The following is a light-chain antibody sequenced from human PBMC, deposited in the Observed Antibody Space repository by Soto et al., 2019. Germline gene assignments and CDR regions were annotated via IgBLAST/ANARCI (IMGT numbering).Light chain of an antibody. CDR2: RAS. CDR3: GAWDDTLNGLV. Sequence: QSVLTQPPSASGIPGQRVTIACSGSSFNIGSIYVYWYQQVPGTAPRLLMYRASQRPSGVPDRFSGSKSGTSASLAIRGLRSEDEADYYCGAWDDTLNGLVFGGGTQLTVL. CDR1: SFNIGSIY. V-gene: IGLV1-47*01. J-gene: IGLJ2*01.